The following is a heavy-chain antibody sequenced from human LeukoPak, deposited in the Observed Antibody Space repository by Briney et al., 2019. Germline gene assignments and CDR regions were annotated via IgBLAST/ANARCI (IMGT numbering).Heavy chain of an antibody. CDR1: GFTFSTYS. D-gene: IGHD3-10*01. Sequence: PGGSLRLSCAASGFTFSTYSMNWVRQAPGKGLEWVSYISSSSTIYYADSVKGRFTISRDNAKNSLYLHMNSLRDEDTAVYYCARGLWFGELYLDYWGQGTLVTVSS. CDR2: ISSSSTI. CDR3: ARGLWFGELYLDY. V-gene: IGHV3-48*02. J-gene: IGHJ4*02.